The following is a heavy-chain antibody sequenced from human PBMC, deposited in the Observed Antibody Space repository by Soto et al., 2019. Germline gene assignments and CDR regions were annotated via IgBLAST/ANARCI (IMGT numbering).Heavy chain of an antibody. D-gene: IGHD6-19*01. CDR2: INSDGSST. J-gene: IGHJ4*02. Sequence: GGSLRLSCAASGFTFSSYWMHWVRQAPGKGLVWVSRINSDGSSTSYADPVKGRFTISRDNSKNTLYLQMNSLKTEDTAVYYCTTPPCSSGRRVFDYWGQGTLVTVS. CDR3: TTPPCSSGRRVFDY. V-gene: IGHV3-74*01. CDR1: GFTFSSYW.